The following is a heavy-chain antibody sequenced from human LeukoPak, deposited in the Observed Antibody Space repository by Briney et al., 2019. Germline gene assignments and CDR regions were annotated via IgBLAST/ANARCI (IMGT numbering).Heavy chain of an antibody. Sequence: SETQSLTCTVSGGSISSHYWSWIRQPPGKGLEWIGYIYYSGSTNYNPSLKSRVTISVDTSKNQFSLKLSSVTAADTAVYYCARTNYYDSSGYRYYYYYYYMDVWGKGTTVTVSS. D-gene: IGHD3-22*01. CDR1: GGSISSHY. J-gene: IGHJ6*03. CDR2: IYYSGST. CDR3: ARTNYYDSSGYRYYYYYYYMDV. V-gene: IGHV4-59*11.